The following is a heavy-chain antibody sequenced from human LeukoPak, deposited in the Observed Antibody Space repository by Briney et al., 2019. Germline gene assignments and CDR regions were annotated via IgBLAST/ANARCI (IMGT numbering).Heavy chain of an antibody. V-gene: IGHV3-23*01. CDR1: GFTFSSYA. CDR3: AKTRGPLYYYYMDV. J-gene: IGHJ6*03. Sequence: GGSLRLSCAASGFTFSSYAMSWVRQAPGKGLEWVSAISGSGGSTYYADSVKGRFTISRDNSKNTLYLQMNSLRAEDTAVYYCAKTRGPLYYYYMDVWGKGTTVTVSS. CDR2: ISGSGGST. D-gene: IGHD6-25*01.